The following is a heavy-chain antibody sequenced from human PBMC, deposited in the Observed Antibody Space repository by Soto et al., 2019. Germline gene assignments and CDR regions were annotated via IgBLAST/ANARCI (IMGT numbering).Heavy chain of an antibody. V-gene: IGHV3-11*01. Sequence: ESGGGLVKPGGSLRLSCAASGFTFSDYYMSWIRQAPGKGLEWVSYISSSGSTIYYADSVKGRFTISRDNAKNSLYLQMNSLRAEDTAVYYCARDPSSGWLQLPWFDPWGQGTLVTVSS. D-gene: IGHD5-12*01. CDR3: ARDPSSGWLQLPWFDP. CDR1: GFTFSDYY. J-gene: IGHJ5*02. CDR2: ISSSGSTI.